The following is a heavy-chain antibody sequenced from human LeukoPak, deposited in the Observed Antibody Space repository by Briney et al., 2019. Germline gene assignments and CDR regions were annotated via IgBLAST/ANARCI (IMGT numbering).Heavy chain of an antibody. CDR1: GFSFISYG. V-gene: IGHV3-33*01. J-gene: IGHJ4*02. Sequence: GRSLRLSCVASGFSFISYGMHWVRQAPGKGREWVAVIWYDGSNKYYADSVKGRFTISRDNSKNTLYLQMNSLRAEDTAVYYCARKGGSGDYGVNYWGQGTLVTVSS. CDR2: IWYDGSNK. CDR3: ARKGGSGDYGVNY. D-gene: IGHD4-17*01.